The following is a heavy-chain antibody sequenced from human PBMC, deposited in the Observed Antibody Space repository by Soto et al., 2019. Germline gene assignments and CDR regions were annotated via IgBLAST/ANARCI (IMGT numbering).Heavy chain of an antibody. J-gene: IGHJ6*02. D-gene: IGHD3-9*01. Sequence: ESGPTLVNPTETLTLTCTVSGFSLTTGKMGVSWIRQPPGKALEWLAHIFSDNERSYSTSLQGRLTISKDTSGSQVVLSMTSVDPVDTATYYCARMKVDSYQFYYAMDVWGQGTTVTVSS. CDR2: IFSDNER. CDR3: ARMKVDSYQFYYAMDV. V-gene: IGHV2-26*01. CDR1: GFSLTTGKMG.